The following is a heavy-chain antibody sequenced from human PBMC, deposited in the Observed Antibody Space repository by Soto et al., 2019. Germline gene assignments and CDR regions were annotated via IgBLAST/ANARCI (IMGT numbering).Heavy chain of an antibody. CDR2: INHSGST. CDR3: AGVPSAAELGHTAMGLSFDY. V-gene: IGHV4-34*01. D-gene: IGHD5-18*01. Sequence: QVQLQQWGAGLLKPSETLSLTCAVYGGSFSGYYWSWIRQPPGKGLEWIGEINHSGSTNYNPSLKSRVTISVDTSKNQFSLKLSSVTAADTAVYYCAGVPSAAELGHTAMGLSFDYWGQGTLVTVSS. J-gene: IGHJ4*02. CDR1: GGSFSGYY.